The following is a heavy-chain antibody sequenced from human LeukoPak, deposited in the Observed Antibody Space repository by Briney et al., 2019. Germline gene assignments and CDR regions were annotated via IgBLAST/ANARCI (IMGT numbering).Heavy chain of an antibody. Sequence: SETLSLTCTVSGGSISSSSYYWGWIRQPPGKGLEWIGSIYYSGSTYYNPSLKSRVTISVDTSKDQFSLKLSSVTAADTAVYYCARQGLHSDYWGQGTLVTVSS. CDR3: ARQGLHSDY. CDR1: GGSISSSSYY. CDR2: IYYSGST. D-gene: IGHD4-11*01. V-gene: IGHV4-39*01. J-gene: IGHJ4*02.